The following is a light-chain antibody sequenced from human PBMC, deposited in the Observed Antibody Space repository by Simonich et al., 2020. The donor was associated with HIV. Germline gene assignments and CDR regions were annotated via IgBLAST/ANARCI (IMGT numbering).Light chain of an antibody. J-gene: IGLJ3*02. Sequence: QLVLTQSPSASASLVASVKLTCTLSSGHSSYAIAWHQQQPEKGPRYLMKLNSDGIHSKGDGIPDRFSGSSSGAERYLTISSLQSEDEADYYCQTWGTGIEVFGGGTKLTVL. CDR3: QTWGTGIEV. V-gene: IGLV4-69*01. CDR2: LNSDGIH. CDR1: SGHSSYA.